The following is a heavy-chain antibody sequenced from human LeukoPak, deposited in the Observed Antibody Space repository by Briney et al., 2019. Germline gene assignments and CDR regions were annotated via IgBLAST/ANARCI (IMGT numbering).Heavy chain of an antibody. V-gene: IGHV1-69*06. CDR2: IIPIFGTA. D-gene: IGHD3-10*01. J-gene: IGHJ4*02. Sequence: SVKVSCKASGGTFSSYAISWVRQAPGQGLEWMGGIIPIFGTANYAQKFQGRVTITADKSTSTAYMELSSLRSDDTAVYYCARDQFYRPYRGEAVSFDYWGQGTLVTVSS. CDR3: ARDQFYRPYRGEAVSFDY. CDR1: GGTFSSYA.